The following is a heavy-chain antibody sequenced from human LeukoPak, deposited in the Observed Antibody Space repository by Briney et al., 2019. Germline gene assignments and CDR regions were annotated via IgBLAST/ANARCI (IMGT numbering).Heavy chain of an antibody. Sequence: ASVKVSCKTSGYTFTSYDISWVRQAPGQRLGWMGWISAYNGNTNYAQKFQGRVTMTTDTSTSTAYMELRSLRSDDTAVYYCARDICSGDRCYPYYFDYWGQGALVTVSS. CDR1: GYTFTSYD. J-gene: IGHJ4*02. V-gene: IGHV1-18*01. CDR2: ISAYNGNT. D-gene: IGHD2-15*01. CDR3: ARDICSGDRCYPYYFDY.